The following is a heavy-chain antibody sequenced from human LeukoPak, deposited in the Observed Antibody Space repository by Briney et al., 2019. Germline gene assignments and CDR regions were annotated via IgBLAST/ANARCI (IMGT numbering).Heavy chain of an antibody. D-gene: IGHD6-6*01. CDR1: GFTFSNYG. J-gene: IGHJ4*02. CDR2: ISYDGSNK. V-gene: IGHV3-30*18. CDR3: AKAARSSIATLDY. Sequence: GGSLRLSCAASGFTFSNYGMHWVRQTPGEGLEWVAVISYDGSNKYYADSVKGRFTISRDNSKNTLYLQMNSLRAEDTAVYYCAKAARSSIATLDYWGQGTLVTVSS.